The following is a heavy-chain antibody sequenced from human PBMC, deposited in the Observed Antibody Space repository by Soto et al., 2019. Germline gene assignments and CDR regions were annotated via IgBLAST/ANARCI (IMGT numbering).Heavy chain of an antibody. CDR3: ARDEVPFYYVSSGYYYPPYYYGMDV. CDR1: GGTFSSYA. V-gene: IGHV1-69*13. D-gene: IGHD3-22*01. J-gene: IGHJ6*02. Sequence: GASVKVSCKASGGTFSSYAISWVRQAPGQGLEWMGGIIPIFGTANYAQKFQGRVTITADESTSTAYMELSSLRSEDTAVYYCARDEVPFYYVSSGYYYPPYYYGMDVWGQGTTVTVSS. CDR2: IIPIFGTA.